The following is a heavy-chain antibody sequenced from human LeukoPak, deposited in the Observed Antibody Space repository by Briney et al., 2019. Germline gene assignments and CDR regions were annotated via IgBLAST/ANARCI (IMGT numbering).Heavy chain of an antibody. Sequence: GRSLRLSCAASGFTFRSYGMHWVRQAPGKGLEWVAVISYDGSNKHYADSVKGRFTISRDNSENTLYLQMNSLRAEDTAVYYCARDPSYCSSTSCYVGSPLYYYYPMDVWGQGTTVTVSS. CDR3: ARDPSYCSSTSCYVGSPLYYYYPMDV. CDR2: ISYDGSNK. J-gene: IGHJ6*02. V-gene: IGHV3-30*03. D-gene: IGHD2-2*01. CDR1: GFTFRSYG.